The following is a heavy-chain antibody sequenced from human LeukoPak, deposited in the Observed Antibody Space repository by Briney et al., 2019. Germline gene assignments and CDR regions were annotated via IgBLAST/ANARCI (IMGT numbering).Heavy chain of an antibody. CDR1: GGSFSGYY. D-gene: IGHD4-23*01. Sequence: SETPSLTCAVYGGSFSGYYWSWIRQPPGKGLEWIGEINHSGSTNYNPSLKSRVTISVDTSKNQFSLKLSSVTAADTAVYYCAIRGGNTDGGYFDYWGQGTLVTVSS. J-gene: IGHJ4*02. CDR2: INHSGST. V-gene: IGHV4-34*01. CDR3: AIRGGNTDGGYFDY.